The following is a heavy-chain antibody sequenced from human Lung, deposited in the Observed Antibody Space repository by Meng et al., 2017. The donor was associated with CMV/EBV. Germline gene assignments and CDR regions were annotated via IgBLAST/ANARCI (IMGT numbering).Heavy chain of an antibody. CDR3: FARPIDY. V-gene: IGHV3-7*01. CDR2: IKPDGSDT. CDR1: GFTFREYW. D-gene: IGHD6-6*01. J-gene: IGHJ4*02. Sequence: GESLKISCIVSGFTFREYWMNWVRQATGKGLEWLASIKPDGSDTYYVDSVKGRFTISRGNAKNSVHLQMNSLRAEDTAVYYCFARPIDYWGQGTLVTVSS.